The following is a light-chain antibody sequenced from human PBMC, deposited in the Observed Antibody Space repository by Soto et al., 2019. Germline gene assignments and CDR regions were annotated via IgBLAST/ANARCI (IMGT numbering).Light chain of an antibody. CDR2: AAS. J-gene: IGKJ1*01. CDR1: QGISNY. Sequence: DIQMAQSPSSLSASVGDRVTISCRASQGISNYLAWYQQKPGKVPKLLIYAASTLQSGVPSRFSGSGSGTDFTLTISSLQPGDVATYYCQKYGSAPWTFGQGTKVDIK. V-gene: IGKV1-27*01. CDR3: QKYGSAPWT.